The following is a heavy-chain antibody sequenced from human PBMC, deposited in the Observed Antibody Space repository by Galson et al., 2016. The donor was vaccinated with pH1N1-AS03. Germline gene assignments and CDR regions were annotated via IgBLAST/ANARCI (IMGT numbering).Heavy chain of an antibody. CDR2: IYPGDSDT. J-gene: IGHJ4*02. D-gene: IGHD2-2*01. CDR3: ARRGHCTGISCYDLDS. V-gene: IGHV5-51*03. CDR1: GASFNTYW. Sequence: QSGAEVKKPGESLKISCKGSGASFNTYWIGWVRQMPGKGLEWMGIIYPGDSDTRYSPSFQGHVTISADASISTAYLQGSSLKASDTAIYYCARRGHCTGISCYDLDSWGQGTMVTVSS.